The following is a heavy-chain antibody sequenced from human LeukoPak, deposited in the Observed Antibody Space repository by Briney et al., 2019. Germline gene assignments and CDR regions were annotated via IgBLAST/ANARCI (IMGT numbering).Heavy chain of an antibody. J-gene: IGHJ4*02. D-gene: IGHD6-19*01. CDR2: ISSSSYI. Sequence: GGSLRLSCEAPGFTFSSYAMSWVRQAPGEGLEWVSSISSSSYIYYADSVKGRFTISRDNAKNSLYLQMNSLRAEDTAVYYCARDGSGWAFDYWGQGTLVTVSS. V-gene: IGHV3-21*01. CDR3: ARDGSGWAFDY. CDR1: GFTFSSYA.